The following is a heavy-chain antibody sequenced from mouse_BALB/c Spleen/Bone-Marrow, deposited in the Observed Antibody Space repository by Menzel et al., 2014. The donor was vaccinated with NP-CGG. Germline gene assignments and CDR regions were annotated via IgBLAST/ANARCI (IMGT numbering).Heavy chain of an antibody. CDR1: GYTFTSYW. D-gene: IGHD1-2*01. V-gene: IGHV1-87*01. J-gene: IGHJ4*01. CDR2: IYPGDGDT. CDR3: ARRDYGIRENYYAMDY. Sequence: VQLQQSGAERARPGASVKLSCKASGYTFTSYWMQWVKQRPGQGLEWIGAIYPGDGDTRYTQKFKGKATLTADKSSSTAYMQLSSLASEDSAVYYCARRDYGIRENYYAMDYWGQGTSVTVSS.